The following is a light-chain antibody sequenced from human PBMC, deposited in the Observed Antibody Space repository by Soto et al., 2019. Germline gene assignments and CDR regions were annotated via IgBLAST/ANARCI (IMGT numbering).Light chain of an antibody. CDR2: GAS. CDR3: QQYNRSPYG. J-gene: IGKJ2*03. CDR1: QSVSSSY. Sequence: EIVLTQSPGTLSLSPGERATLSCRASQSVSSSYLAWYQQKPGQAPRLLIYGASSRATGIPDRFSGSGSGTDFTLTINTLEPEDSAVYYCQQYNRSPYGFGQGTKLEI. V-gene: IGKV3-20*01.